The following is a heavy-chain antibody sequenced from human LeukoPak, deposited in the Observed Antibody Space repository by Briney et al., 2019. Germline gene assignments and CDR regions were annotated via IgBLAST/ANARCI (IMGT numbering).Heavy chain of an antibody. V-gene: IGHV3-23*01. CDR1: GFTFSTYA. J-gene: IGHJ4*02. CDR3: AKDGSSSPYYFDH. D-gene: IGHD6-6*01. Sequence: GGSLRLSCAASGFTFSTYAMSWVRQAPGKGLEWVSAISAGGGATYYADSVKGRFTISRDNSKNTLYLQMNRLRVDDTAVYHCAKDGSSSPYYFDHWGQGTLVTVSS. CDR2: ISAGGGAT.